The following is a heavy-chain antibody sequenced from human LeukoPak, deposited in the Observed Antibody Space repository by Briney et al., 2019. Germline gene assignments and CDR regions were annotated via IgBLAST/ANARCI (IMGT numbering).Heavy chain of an antibody. D-gene: IGHD3-9*01. V-gene: IGHV4-34*01. CDR1: VGSFSGYY. CDR3: ARGLGARYFDWLLLYPNWFDP. J-gene: IGHJ5*02. CDR2: IIHSGST. Sequence: PSETLFLTCAVYVGSFSGYYWRWIRQPPGKVLEWIGEIIHSGSTNYNPSRKSRVTISVDTSKNQFSLKLSSVPAADTAVYYCARGLGARYFDWLLLYPNWFDPWGQGTLVTVSS.